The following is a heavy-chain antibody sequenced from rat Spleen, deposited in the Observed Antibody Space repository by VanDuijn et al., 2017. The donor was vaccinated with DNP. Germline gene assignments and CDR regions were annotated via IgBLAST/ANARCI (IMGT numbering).Heavy chain of an antibody. Sequence: EVQLVESGGDLVQPGRSLKVSCAASGFTFSNYDMAWVRQTPTKGLEWFATISTNGGGTYYRDSVRGRFTISRDNAEDTLFLQMNSLRSEDTATYYCTRATGFDYWGQGVMVTVSS. CDR2: ISTNGGGT. D-gene: IGHD4-2*01. V-gene: IGHV5S13*01. CDR1: GFTFSNYD. J-gene: IGHJ2*01. CDR3: TRATGFDY.